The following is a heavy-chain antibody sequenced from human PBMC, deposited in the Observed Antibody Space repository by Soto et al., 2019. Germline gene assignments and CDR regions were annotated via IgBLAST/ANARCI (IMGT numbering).Heavy chain of an antibody. CDR1: GFTVSSNY. Sequence: GGSLRLSCAASGFTVSSNYMSWVRQAPGKGLEWVSVIYSGGSTYYADSVKGRFTISRDNSKNTLYLQMNSLRAEDTAVYYCAGLNYDFWSGYYHYYYYYYMDVWGKGTTVTVSS. CDR3: AGLNYDFWSGYYHYYYYYYMDV. V-gene: IGHV3-66*04. D-gene: IGHD3-3*01. J-gene: IGHJ6*03. CDR2: IYSGGST.